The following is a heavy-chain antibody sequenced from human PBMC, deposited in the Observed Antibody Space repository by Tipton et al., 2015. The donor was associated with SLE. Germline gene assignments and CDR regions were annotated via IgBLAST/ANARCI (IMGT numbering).Heavy chain of an antibody. CDR3: ARDLSYKMDV. CDR2: INTDGSST. CDR1: GFTFSTYW. V-gene: IGHV3-74*01. Sequence: SLRLSCAASGFTFSTYWMHWVRQAPGKGLVGVSRINTDGSSTTYADSVKGRFTISRDNAKNTLYLQMNSLRAEDTAVYYCARDLSYKMDVWGQGTTVTVSS. D-gene: IGHD5-24*01. J-gene: IGHJ6*02.